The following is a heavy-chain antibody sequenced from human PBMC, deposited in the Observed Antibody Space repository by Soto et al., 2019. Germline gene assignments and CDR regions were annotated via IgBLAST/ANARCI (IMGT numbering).Heavy chain of an antibody. J-gene: IGHJ4*02. CDR2: ISATGGIT. Sequence: HPGGSLRLTFVASEIVFGGDDMTWIRQAPGKGLEWVSGISATGGITYYADSVKGRFTISRDNSENSLYLQMSSLTAEDTAMYYCAKAFGTNWYEVAFDYWGQGTLVTVSS. D-gene: IGHD1-1*01. CDR3: AKAFGTNWYEVAFDY. CDR1: EIVFGGDD. V-gene: IGHV3-23*01.